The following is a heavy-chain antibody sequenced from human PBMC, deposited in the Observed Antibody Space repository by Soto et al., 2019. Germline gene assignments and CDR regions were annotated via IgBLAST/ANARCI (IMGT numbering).Heavy chain of an antibody. CDR3: ARSPEYIPNYYYYYMDV. CDR1: GFTFSSYS. CDR2: ISSSSSYI. D-gene: IGHD2-21*01. V-gene: IGHV3-21*01. J-gene: IGHJ6*03. Sequence: GGSLRLSCAASGFTFSSYSMNWVRQAPGKGLEWVSSISSSSSYIYYADSVKGRFTISRDNAKNSLYLQMNSLRAEDTAVYYCARSPEYIPNYYYYYMDVWGKGTTVTVSS.